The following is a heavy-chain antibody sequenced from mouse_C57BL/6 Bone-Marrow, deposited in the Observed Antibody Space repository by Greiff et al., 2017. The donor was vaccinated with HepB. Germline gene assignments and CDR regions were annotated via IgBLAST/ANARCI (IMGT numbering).Heavy chain of an antibody. J-gene: IGHJ3*01. Sequence: DVQLVESGGGLVKPGGSLKLSCAASGFTFSDYGMHWVRQAPEKGLEWVAYISSGSSTIYYADTVKGRFTISRDNAKNTLFLQMTSLRSEDTAMYYCARPSTGTWFAYWGQGTLVTVSA. CDR1: GFTFSDYG. CDR3: ARPSTGTWFAY. V-gene: IGHV5-17*01. CDR2: ISSGSSTI. D-gene: IGHD4-1*02.